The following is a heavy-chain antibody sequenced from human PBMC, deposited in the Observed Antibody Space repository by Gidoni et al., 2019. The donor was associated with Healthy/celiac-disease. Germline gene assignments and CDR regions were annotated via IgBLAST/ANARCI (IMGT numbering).Heavy chain of an antibody. CDR3: AAGCRIAARPTYYYGMDV. Sequence: QMQLVQSGPEVKKPGTSVKVSCKASGFTFTSSAVQWVRQARGQRLEWLGWIVVGSGNTNYAQKFQERVTITRDMSTSTAYMELSSLRSEDTAVYYCAAGCRIAARPTYYYGMDVWGQGTTVTVSS. D-gene: IGHD6-6*01. CDR2: IVVGSGNT. CDR1: GFTFTSSA. J-gene: IGHJ6*02. V-gene: IGHV1-58*01.